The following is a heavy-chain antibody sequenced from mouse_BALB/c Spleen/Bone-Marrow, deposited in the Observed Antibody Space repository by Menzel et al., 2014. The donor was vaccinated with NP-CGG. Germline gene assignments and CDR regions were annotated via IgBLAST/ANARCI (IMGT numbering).Heavy chain of an antibody. J-gene: IGHJ4*01. CDR2: INPSNGRT. CDR1: GFTFTSYW. V-gene: IGHV1S81*02. Sequence: QVHVKQSGAELVKPGASVKLSCMASGFTFTSYWIHWVKQRPGQGPEWIGEINPSNGRTDYNEKFKSKATLTEDKSSSTAYMQLSSLTSEDSAVYYCARDGNYRYAMDHWGQGTSATVSS. CDR3: ARDGNYRYAMDH. D-gene: IGHD2-1*01.